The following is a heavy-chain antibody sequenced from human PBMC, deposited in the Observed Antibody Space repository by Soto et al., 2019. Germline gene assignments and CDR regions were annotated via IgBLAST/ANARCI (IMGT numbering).Heavy chain of an antibody. CDR1: GGSFSGYY. CDR2: INHSGST. D-gene: IGHD3-9*01. Sequence: QVQLQQWGAGLLKPSETLSLTCAVYGGSFSGYYWSWIRQPPGKGLEWIGEINHSGSTNYNPSLKSRVTISVETSKKPFSLKLSSVTAADTAVYYCARNHILTGYHNYYMDVWGKGTTVTVSS. CDR3: ARNHILTGYHNYYMDV. J-gene: IGHJ6*03. V-gene: IGHV4-34*01.